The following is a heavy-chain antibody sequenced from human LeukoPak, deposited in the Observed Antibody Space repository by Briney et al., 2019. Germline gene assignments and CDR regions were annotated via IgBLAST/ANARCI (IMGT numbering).Heavy chain of an antibody. CDR3: VRAQGRWFDP. J-gene: IGHJ5*02. CDR2: IWSDGRNT. CDR1: GFTFSSNG. Sequence: PGRSLRLSCAASGFTFSSNGRHWVRQAPGKGLEWVALIWSDGRNTHYADSVKGRLTTSRDNSKNTLYLQMNSLRAEDTAVYYCVRAQGRWFDPWGQGTLVTVSS. V-gene: IGHV3-33*01.